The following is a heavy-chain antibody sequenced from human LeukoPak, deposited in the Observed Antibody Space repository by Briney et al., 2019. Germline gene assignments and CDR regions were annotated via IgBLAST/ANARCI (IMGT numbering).Heavy chain of an antibody. J-gene: IGHJ2*01. D-gene: IGHD2-2*01. Sequence: GGSLRLPCAASGFNFNDYAMHWVRQAPGKGLEWVSGISWNSGTVAYADSVKGRFTISRDNSKKSLYLQMNSLRAEDMALYYCAKASADWYFDLWGRGTLVTVSS. CDR3: AKASADWYFDL. CDR2: ISWNSGTV. V-gene: IGHV3-9*03. CDR1: GFNFNDYA.